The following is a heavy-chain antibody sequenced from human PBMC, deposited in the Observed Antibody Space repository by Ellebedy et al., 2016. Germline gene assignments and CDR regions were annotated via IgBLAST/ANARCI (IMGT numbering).Heavy chain of an antibody. V-gene: IGHV3-23*01. CDR1: GFTLSSSA. D-gene: IGHD6-19*01. CDR3: ATTSGYGTGWYGKNGY. Sequence: GGSLRLSCAASGFTLSSSAMSWVRQAPGKGLEWVSSITIAGNTHYADSVKGRFTISRDNSKNTLYLQMNSRRVEDTAVYYCATTSGYGTGWYGKNGYWGQGTLVTVSS. J-gene: IGHJ4*02. CDR2: ITIAGNT.